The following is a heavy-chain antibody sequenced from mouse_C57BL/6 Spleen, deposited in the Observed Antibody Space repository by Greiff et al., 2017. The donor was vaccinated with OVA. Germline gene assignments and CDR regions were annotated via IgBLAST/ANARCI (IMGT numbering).Heavy chain of an antibody. J-gene: IGHJ3*01. Sequence: QVQLQQSGAELMKPGASVKLSCKATGYTFTGYWIEWVKQRPGHGLEWIGEILPGSGSTTYNEAIKCEATVTADTSSKTAYMQLSGLTTKDSAIDYCAGTPFYYAPVGFAYWGQGTLVTVSA. D-gene: IGHD2-1*01. CDR3: AGTPFYYAPVGFAY. CDR2: ILPGSGST. V-gene: IGHV1-9*01. CDR1: GYTFTGYW.